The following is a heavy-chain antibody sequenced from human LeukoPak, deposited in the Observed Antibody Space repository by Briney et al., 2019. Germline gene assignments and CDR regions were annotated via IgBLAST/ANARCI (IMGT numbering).Heavy chain of an antibody. J-gene: IGHJ1*01. V-gene: IGHV1-46*01. CDR2: INPSGGST. D-gene: IGHD3-22*01. CDR3: ARGWYHDSSGYPTSGYFQH. Sequence: ASVKVSCKASGYTFTSYYMHWVRQAPGQGLEWMGIINPSGGSTSYAQKFQGRVTMTRDTSTSTVYMELSSLRSEDTAVYYCARGWYHDSSGYPTSGYFQHWGQGTLVTVSP. CDR1: GYTFTSYY.